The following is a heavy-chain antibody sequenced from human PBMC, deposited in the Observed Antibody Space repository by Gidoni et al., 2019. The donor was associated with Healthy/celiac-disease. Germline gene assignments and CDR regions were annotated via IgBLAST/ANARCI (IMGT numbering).Heavy chain of an antibody. Sequence: EVQPLESGGGLVQPGWSLRLPCAASCFTFSSYSMSWVRQAPGKGLEWVSAISCSGGSTYYADSVKGRFTISRDNSKNTLYLQMNSLRAEDTAVYYCAKENDYSRYFDYWGQGTLVTVSS. J-gene: IGHJ4*02. V-gene: IGHV3-23*01. CDR3: AKENDYSRYFDY. CDR1: CFTFSSYS. D-gene: IGHD4-4*01. CDR2: ISCSGGST.